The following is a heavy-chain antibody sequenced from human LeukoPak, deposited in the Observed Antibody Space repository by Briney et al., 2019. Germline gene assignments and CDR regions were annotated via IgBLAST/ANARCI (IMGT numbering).Heavy chain of an antibody. J-gene: IGHJ4*02. CDR1: GFTYSSYG. CDR2: IRYDGSNK. D-gene: IGHD2-2*01. Sequence: PGGSLRLSCAASGFTYSSYGIHWVRQAPGKGLEWVAFIRYDGSNKYYADSVKGRFTISRDNSKNTLYLQMNSLSAEDTAVYYCAKDLDCSSTSCYPDYWGQGTLVTVSS. CDR3: AKDLDCSSTSCYPDY. V-gene: IGHV3-30*02.